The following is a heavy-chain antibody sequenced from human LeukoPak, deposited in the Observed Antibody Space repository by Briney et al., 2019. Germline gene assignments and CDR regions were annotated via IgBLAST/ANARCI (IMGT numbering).Heavy chain of an antibody. CDR3: ARDISQGDRGRAAADSVVFDY. D-gene: IGHD6-13*01. V-gene: IGHV1-46*01. J-gene: IGHJ4*02. CDR1: GYTFTSYY. Sequence: ASVKVSCKASGYTFTSYYMHWVRQAPGQGLEWMGIINPSGGSTSYAQKFQGRVTMTRDTSTSTVHMELSSLRSEDTAVYYCARDISQGDRGRAAADSVVFDYWGQGTLVTVSS. CDR2: INPSGGST.